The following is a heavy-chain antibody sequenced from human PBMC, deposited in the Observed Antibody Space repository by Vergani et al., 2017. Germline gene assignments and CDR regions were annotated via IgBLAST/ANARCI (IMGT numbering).Heavy chain of an antibody. D-gene: IGHD3-10*01. V-gene: IGHV3-23*01. Sequence: EVQLLESGGGLVQPGGSLRLSCAASGFTFSSYAMSWVRQAPGKGLEWVSAISGSGGSTYYADYVKGRFTISRDNSKNTMYLQMNSLRAEDTAVYYCARAVRGVIPQFDYWGQGTLVTVSS. CDR2: ISGSGGST. CDR1: GFTFSSYA. CDR3: ARAVRGVIPQFDY. J-gene: IGHJ4*02.